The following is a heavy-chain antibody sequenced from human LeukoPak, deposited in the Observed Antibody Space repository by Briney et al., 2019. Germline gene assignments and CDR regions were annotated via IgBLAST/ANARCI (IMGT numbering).Heavy chain of an antibody. CDR3: ARGEFGEFLDY. CDR2: IPSGGST. CDR1: GYTFTSYY. J-gene: IGHJ4*02. V-gene: IGHV1-46*01. D-gene: IGHD3-10*01. Sequence: ASVKVSCEASGYTFTSYYMHWVRQAPGQGLEWMGIIPSGGSTSYAQKFQGRVTMTRDTSTSTVHMELSSLRSEDTAVYYCARGEFGEFLDYWGQGTLVTVSS.